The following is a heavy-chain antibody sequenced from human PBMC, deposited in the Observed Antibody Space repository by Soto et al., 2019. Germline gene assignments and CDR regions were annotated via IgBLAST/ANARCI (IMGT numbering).Heavy chain of an antibody. Sequence: ASVKVSCKASGYTFTSYGISWVRQAPGLGLEWMGWISAYNGNTNYAQKLQGRVTMTTDTSTSTAYMELRSLRSDDTAVYYCARGVKDYGDYYFDYWGQGTLVTVSS. D-gene: IGHD4-17*01. CDR2: ISAYNGNT. CDR1: GYTFTSYG. CDR3: ARGVKDYGDYYFDY. J-gene: IGHJ4*02. V-gene: IGHV1-18*01.